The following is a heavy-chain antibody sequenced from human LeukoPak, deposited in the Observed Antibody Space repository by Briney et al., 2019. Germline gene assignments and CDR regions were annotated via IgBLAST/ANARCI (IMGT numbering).Heavy chain of an antibody. V-gene: IGHV3-23*01. CDR1: GFTFSNYA. J-gene: IGHJ4*02. D-gene: IGHD4-17*01. Sequence: GGSLRLSCAASGFTFSNYAMSWVRQAPGKGLEWVSGISGSGGSTYYADSVKGRFTLSRDNSKNTLYLQMNGLRAEDTAIYYCARDCPSYGDCHFDYWGQGTLDIVSS. CDR3: ARDCPSYGDCHFDY. CDR2: ISGSGGST.